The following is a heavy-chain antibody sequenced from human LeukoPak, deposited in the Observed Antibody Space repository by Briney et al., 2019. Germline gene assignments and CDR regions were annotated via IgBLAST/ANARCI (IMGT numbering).Heavy chain of an antibody. V-gene: IGHV1-2*06. J-gene: IGHJ4*02. CDR2: INPNSGGT. Sequence: ASVKVSCKASGYTFTGYYMHWVRQAPGQGLEWMGRINPNSGGTNYAQKFQGRVTMTRDTSISTAYMELSRLRSDDTAVYYCARESHFLDSSSWVDYWSQGTLVTVSS. CDR3: ARESHFLDSSSWVDY. CDR1: GYTFTGYY. D-gene: IGHD6-13*01.